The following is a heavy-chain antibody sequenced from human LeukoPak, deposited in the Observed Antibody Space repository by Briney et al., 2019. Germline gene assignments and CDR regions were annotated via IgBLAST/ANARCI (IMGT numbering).Heavy chain of an antibody. CDR2: IYYSGST. V-gene: IGHV4-59*12. Sequence: SETLSLTCTVSGGSISSYYWSWIRQPPGKGLEWIGYIYYSGSTNYNPSLKSRVTISVDTSKNQFSLKPSSVTAADTAVYYCAREYCSGGSCYSAYWGQGTLVTVSS. D-gene: IGHD2-15*01. J-gene: IGHJ4*02. CDR1: GGSISSYY. CDR3: AREYCSGGSCYSAY.